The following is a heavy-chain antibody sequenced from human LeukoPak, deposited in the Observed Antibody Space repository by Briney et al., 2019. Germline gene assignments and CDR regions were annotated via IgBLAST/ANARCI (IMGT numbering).Heavy chain of an antibody. V-gene: IGHV3-7*04. CDR3: ARDVLGGFDY. CDR1: GFTFSSYW. J-gene: IGHJ4*02. D-gene: IGHD2-8*01. Sequence: GGSLRLSCAAYGFTFSSYWMSWVRQAPGKGLEWVANIKQDGSEKYYVDSVKGRFTISRDNAKNSLYLQMNSLRAEDTAVYYCARDVLGGFDYWGQGTLVTVSS. CDR2: IKQDGSEK.